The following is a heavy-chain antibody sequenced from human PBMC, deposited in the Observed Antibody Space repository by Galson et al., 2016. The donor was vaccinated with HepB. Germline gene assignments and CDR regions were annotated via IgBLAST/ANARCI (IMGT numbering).Heavy chain of an antibody. J-gene: IGHJ4*02. CDR3: ARDRRVFGVLIIPDY. CDR1: GFTLSSYG. D-gene: IGHD3-3*01. CDR2: IWYDGSKK. Sequence: LRLSCAASGFTLSSYGMHWVRQAPGKGLEWVAHIWYDGSKKYYADSVKGRFTISRDNSKNTLYLQMNSTRAEDTAVYYCARDRRVFGVLIIPDYWGQGTLVTVSS. V-gene: IGHV3-33*01.